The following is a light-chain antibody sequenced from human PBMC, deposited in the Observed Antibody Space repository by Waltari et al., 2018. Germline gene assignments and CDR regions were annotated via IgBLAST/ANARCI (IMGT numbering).Light chain of an antibody. J-gene: IGLJ2*01. CDR2: YLS. V-gene: IGLV2-8*01. Sequence: QSALTQPPSASGSPGQSVTIPCTGTSRAVAPYNFVSWYQQHPGKAPKLIIYYLSKWPSGVPDRFSGSKSGNTASLTVSGLQAEDEADYYCSSYAGSNNLVFGGGTKLTVL. CDR3: SSYAGSNNLV. CDR1: SRAVAPYNF.